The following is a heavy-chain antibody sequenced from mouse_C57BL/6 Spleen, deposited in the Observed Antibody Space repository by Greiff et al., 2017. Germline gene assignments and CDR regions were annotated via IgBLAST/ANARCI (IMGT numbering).Heavy chain of an antibody. Sequence: QVQLQQPGTELVKPGASVMLSCKASGYTFTSYWMHWVKQRPGQGLEWIGIFIPSNGGTNSNEKFKSKATVNVDQAASTASMQLCSLTSRDSAVYYCARGDGYYPLGYWGQGTTLTVSS. V-gene: IGHV1-53*01. J-gene: IGHJ2*01. CDR1: GYTFTSYW. CDR2: FIPSNGGT. D-gene: IGHD2-3*01. CDR3: ARGDGYYPLGY.